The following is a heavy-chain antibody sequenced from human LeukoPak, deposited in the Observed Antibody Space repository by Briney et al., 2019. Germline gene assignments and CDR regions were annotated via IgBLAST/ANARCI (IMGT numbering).Heavy chain of an antibody. CDR3: ARVTGSYYYDSSGYRAGGDY. Sequence: PGRSLRLSCAASGFTFSSYSMNWVRQAPGKGLEWVSSISSSSSYIYYADSVKGRFTISRDNAKNSLYLQMNSLRAEDTAVYYYARVTGSYYYDSSGYRAGGDYWGQGTLVTVSP. V-gene: IGHV3-21*01. D-gene: IGHD3-22*01. J-gene: IGHJ4*02. CDR1: GFTFSSYS. CDR2: ISSSSSYI.